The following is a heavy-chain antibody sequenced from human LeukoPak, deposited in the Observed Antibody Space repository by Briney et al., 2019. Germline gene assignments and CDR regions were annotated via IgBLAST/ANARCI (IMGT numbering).Heavy chain of an antibody. Sequence: PGGSLRLSCAASGFTFSGSAMHWVRQASGKGLEWVGRTRSKANSYATAYAASVKGRFTISRDDSKNTAYLQMNSLKTEDTAVYYCTSLYDYVWGSYRFPFYYWGQGTLVTVSS. CDR1: GFTFSGSA. J-gene: IGHJ4*02. CDR2: TRSKANSYAT. CDR3: TSLYDYVWGSYRFPFYY. V-gene: IGHV3-73*01. D-gene: IGHD3-16*02.